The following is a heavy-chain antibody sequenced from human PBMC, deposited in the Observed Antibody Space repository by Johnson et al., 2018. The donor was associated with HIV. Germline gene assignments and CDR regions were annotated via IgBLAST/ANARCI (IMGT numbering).Heavy chain of an antibody. CDR2: IYSGGST. D-gene: IGHD3-16*01. Sequence: VQLVESGGGLVQPGGSLRLSCAASAFTVSSNYMSWVRQAPGKGLEWVSVIYSGGSTSYADSVKGRFTISRDISNNTLYLQMNSLGAEDTAVYYCAKDHLGRTDAFDIWGQGTMVTVSS. J-gene: IGHJ3*02. CDR1: AFTVSSNY. CDR3: AKDHLGRTDAFDI. V-gene: IGHV3-66*01.